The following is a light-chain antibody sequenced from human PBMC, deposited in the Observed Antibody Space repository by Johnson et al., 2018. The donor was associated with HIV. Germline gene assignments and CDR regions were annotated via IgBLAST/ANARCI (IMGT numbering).Light chain of an antibody. Sequence: LTQPPSVSAAPGQRVTISCSGKNSNIGSNSVSWYQDVPGTAPKLLIYENNKRPSGIPDRFSGSKSGTSATLGIPGLQPGDEADYYCGTWGWVFGTGTKVTVL. CDR2: ENN. J-gene: IGLJ1*01. CDR3: GTWGWV. CDR1: NSNIGSNS. V-gene: IGLV1-51*01.